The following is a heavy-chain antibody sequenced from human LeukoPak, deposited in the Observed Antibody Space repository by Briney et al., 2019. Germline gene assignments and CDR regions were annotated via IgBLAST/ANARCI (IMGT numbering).Heavy chain of an antibody. J-gene: IGHJ4*02. V-gene: IGHV3-48*01. CDR1: GFTFSSYS. D-gene: IGHD2-2*02. Sequence: PGGSLRLSCAASGFTFSSYSMNWVRQAPGKGLEWVSYISSSSSTIYYADSVKGRFTISRDNAKNSLCLQMSSLRAEDTAVYYCARDLPGYCSSTSCYTVYWGQGTLVTVSS. CDR3: ARDLPGYCSSTSCYTVY. CDR2: ISSSSSTI.